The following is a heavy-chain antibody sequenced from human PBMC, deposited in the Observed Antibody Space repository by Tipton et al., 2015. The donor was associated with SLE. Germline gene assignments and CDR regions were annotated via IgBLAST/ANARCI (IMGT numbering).Heavy chain of an antibody. J-gene: IGHJ6*02. Sequence: TLSLTCAMPGGSLSGNYWTWIRQPPGKGLEWIGEINHSGSTNYNPSLKSRVTISVDTSKNQFSLKLTSVTAADTAVYYCARGPPWRVWGQGTTVTVSS. CDR2: INHSGST. CDR1: GGSLSGNY. CDR3: ARGPPWRV. V-gene: IGHV4-34*01.